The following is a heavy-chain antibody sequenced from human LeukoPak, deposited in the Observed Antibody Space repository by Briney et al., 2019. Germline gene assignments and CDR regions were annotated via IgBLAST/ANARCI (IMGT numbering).Heavy chain of an antibody. CDR2: INPNSGGT. CDR1: GYTFSGYY. J-gene: IGHJ4*02. Sequence: ASVKVSCKASGYTFSGYYMHWVRRAPGQGLEWMGWINPNSGGTIYVEKFQGRVTMTRDMSISTDYMELSSLRSDDTAVYYCARGAEDSSVYYSGLYYWGQGTLVTVSS. CDR3: ARGAEDSSVYYSGLYY. V-gene: IGHV1-2*02. D-gene: IGHD3-22*01.